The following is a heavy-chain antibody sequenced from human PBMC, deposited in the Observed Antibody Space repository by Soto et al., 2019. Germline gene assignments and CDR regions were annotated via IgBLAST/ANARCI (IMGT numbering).Heavy chain of an antibody. Sequence: QVQLVESGGGVVQPRRSLRLSCAASGFTFSSYAMHWVRQAPGKGLEWVAVISYDGSNKYYADSVKGRFTISRDNSKNTLYLQMNSLRAEDTAVYYCARNLRGGRNYYGMYVWGQGTTVTVSS. CDR3: ARNLRGGRNYYGMYV. D-gene: IGHD3-10*01. J-gene: IGHJ6*02. CDR1: GFTFSSYA. V-gene: IGHV3-30-3*01. CDR2: ISYDGSNK.